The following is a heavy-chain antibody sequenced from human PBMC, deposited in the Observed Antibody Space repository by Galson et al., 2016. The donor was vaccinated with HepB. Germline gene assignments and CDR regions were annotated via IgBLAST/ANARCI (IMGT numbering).Heavy chain of an antibody. CDR1: GFTVSSNY. V-gene: IGHV3-66*01. CDR2: IYSGGST. CDR3: ARTRSDWYYFDY. J-gene: IGHJ4*02. Sequence: SLRLSCAASGFTVSSNYMSWVRQAPGKGLEWVSVIYSGGSTNYADSVKGRFTIARDNSKNTLYLQMNSLRADDTAAYYCARTRSDWYYFDYWGQGTLVTVSS. D-gene: IGHD3-9*01.